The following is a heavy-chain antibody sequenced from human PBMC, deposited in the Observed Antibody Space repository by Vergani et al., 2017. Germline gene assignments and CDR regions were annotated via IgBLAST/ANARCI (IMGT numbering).Heavy chain of an antibody. J-gene: IGHJ4*02. CDR3: ARLLGERYGSGSYPPRIDY. Sequence: QVQLQESGPGLVKPSQTLSLTCTVSGASINNDFYYWHWIRQPAGKGLEWIGRIYVSGITDYNSSLQSRVSMSVDTSKNQFSLTLTSVTAADTAVYYCARLLGERYGSGSYPPRIDYGGQRTLVTVSS. CDR1: GASINNDFYY. CDR2: IYVSGIT. V-gene: IGHV4-61*02. D-gene: IGHD3-10*01.